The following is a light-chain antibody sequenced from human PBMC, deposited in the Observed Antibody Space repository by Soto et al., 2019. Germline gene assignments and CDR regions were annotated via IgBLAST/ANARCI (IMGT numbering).Light chain of an antibody. CDR2: DAS. J-gene: IGKJ3*01. V-gene: IGKV1-33*01. CDR3: QQYDNLLFT. Sequence: DIQMTQSPASLSASVGDRVTITCQASHDISNYLNWYQQKPGEAPKLLIYDASNLETGVPSRFSGSGSGTDFTFTISILQPEDFATYYCQQYDNLLFTFGPGTKVDIK. CDR1: HDISNY.